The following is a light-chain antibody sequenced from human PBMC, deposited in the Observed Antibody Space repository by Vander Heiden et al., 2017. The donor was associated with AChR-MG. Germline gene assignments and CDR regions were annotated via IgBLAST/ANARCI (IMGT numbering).Light chain of an antibody. CDR3: ATWDDSLTAYF. Sequence: QSVLAQPPSASGTPGQRVTVSCSGSSSNIGSNSVNWYQQVPGRAPKLLIHSDDHRPSGVPDRFSGSRSGPSASLAITGLQSEDEAVYYCATWDDSLTAYFFGPGTTVTVL. J-gene: IGLJ1*01. V-gene: IGLV1-44*01. CDR1: SSNIGSNS. CDR2: SDD.